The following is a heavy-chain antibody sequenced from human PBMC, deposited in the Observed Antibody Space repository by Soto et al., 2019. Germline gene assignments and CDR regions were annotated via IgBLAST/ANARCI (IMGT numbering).Heavy chain of an antibody. V-gene: IGHV4-59*01. D-gene: IGHD5-18*01. CDR3: ALGGFNYGRPFDF. CDR2: IYYSGT. Sequence: AETLSLTCTVSVASSSNYHWNWIRQPPGKGLEWIGYIYYSGTYYNPSLTSRVSMSLDTSKTQFSLNLRSVNTSDTAVYFCALGGFNYGRPFDFWGHGTQVTVSS. J-gene: IGHJ4*01. CDR1: VASSSNYH.